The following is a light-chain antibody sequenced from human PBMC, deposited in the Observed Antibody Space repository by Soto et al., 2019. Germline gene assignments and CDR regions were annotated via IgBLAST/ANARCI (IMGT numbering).Light chain of an antibody. CDR3: TSYGGRDNLM. CDR1: SSDIGAYNY. J-gene: IGLJ3*02. Sequence: QSALTQPPSASGSPGQSVTISCTGTSSDIGAYNYVSWFQQHPGEAPNLIISVVNKRPSGVPDRFSGSKSGNTASLTVSGLQSEAEADYYCTSYGGRDNLMFGGGTKLTVL. V-gene: IGLV2-8*01. CDR2: VVN.